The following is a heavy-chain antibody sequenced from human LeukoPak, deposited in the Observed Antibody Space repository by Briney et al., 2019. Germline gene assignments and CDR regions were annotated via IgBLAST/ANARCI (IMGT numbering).Heavy chain of an antibody. D-gene: IGHD6-13*01. J-gene: IGHJ5*02. Sequence: GGSLRLSYAASGFTFSSYVMSGVRQAPGKGLEWGSAISGSGGSTYYADSVKGRFTISRDNSKNTLYLQMNRLRAEDTAVYYCAMYSRSWRRLNNWFDPWGQGTLVTVSS. CDR1: GFTFSSYV. CDR2: ISGSGGST. CDR3: AMYSRSWRRLNNWFDP. V-gene: IGHV3-23*01.